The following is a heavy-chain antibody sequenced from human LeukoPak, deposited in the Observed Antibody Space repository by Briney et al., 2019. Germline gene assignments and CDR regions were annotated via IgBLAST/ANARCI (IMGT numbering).Heavy chain of an antibody. CDR2: SNPNSGAT. CDR3: ARWYVLGSLDP. CDR1: GYTFTGYY. D-gene: IGHD2-8*02. V-gene: IGHV1-2*02. Sequence: ASVKVSCKASGYTFTGYYMHRVRQAPGQGLEWMGWSNPNSGATNYAQKFQGRVTMTRDTSINTAYMGLSRLRSDDTAVYYCARWYVLGSLDPWGQGTVVTVSS. J-gene: IGHJ5*02.